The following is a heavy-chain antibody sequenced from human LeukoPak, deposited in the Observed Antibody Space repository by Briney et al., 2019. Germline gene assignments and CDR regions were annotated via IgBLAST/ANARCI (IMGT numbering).Heavy chain of an antibody. V-gene: IGHV3-23*01. CDR1: GFTFSGHW. CDR2: ISGSGGST. D-gene: IGHD2-2*01. J-gene: IGHJ4*02. Sequence: PGGSLRLSCTASGFTFSGHWIHWVRQPPGKGLEWVSAISGSGGSTYYADSVKGRFTISRDNSKNTLYLQMHSLRAEDTAVYYCAKESLRVVPSATFDYWGQGTLVTVSS. CDR3: AKESLRVVPSATFDY.